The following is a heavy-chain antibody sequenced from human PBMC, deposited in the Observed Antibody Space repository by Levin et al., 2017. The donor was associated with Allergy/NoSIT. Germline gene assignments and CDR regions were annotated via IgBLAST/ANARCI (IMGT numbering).Heavy chain of an antibody. CDR2: ISSSGSTI. CDR1: GFTFSDYY. Sequence: GGSLRLSCAASGFTFSDYYMSWIRQAPGKGLEWVSYISSSGSTIYNADSVKGRFTISRDNAKNSLYLQMNSLRAEDTAVYYCARDGTPYSSSPAYYYYYGMDVWGQGTTVTVSS. D-gene: IGHD6-6*01. CDR3: ARDGTPYSSSPAYYYYYGMDV. V-gene: IGHV3-11*01. J-gene: IGHJ6*02.